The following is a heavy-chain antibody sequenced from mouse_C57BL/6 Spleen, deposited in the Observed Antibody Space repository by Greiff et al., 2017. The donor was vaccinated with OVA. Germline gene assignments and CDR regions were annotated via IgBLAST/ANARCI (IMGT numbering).Heavy chain of an antibody. D-gene: IGHD1-1*01. V-gene: IGHV3-6*01. CDR1: GYSITSGYY. CDR2: ISYDGSN. CDR3: ARDPFITTVVATDY. Sequence: DVKLQESGPGLVKPSQSLSLTCSVTGYSITSGYYWNWIRQFPGNKLEWMGYISYDGSNNYNPSLKNRISITRDTSKNQFFLKLNSVTTEDTATYDCARDPFITTVVATDYWGQGTTLTVSS. J-gene: IGHJ2*01.